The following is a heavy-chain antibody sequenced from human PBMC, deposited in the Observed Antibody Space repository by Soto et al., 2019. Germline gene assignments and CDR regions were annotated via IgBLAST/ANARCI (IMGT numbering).Heavy chain of an antibody. CDR3: TTDPWHGMDV. CDR1: GFTFSNAW. V-gene: IGHV3-15*07. CDR2: IKRKTDGGTT. J-gene: IGHJ6*02. Sequence: ELQLVESGGGLVKPGGSLRLSCAASGFTFSNAWMNWVRQAPGKGLEWVGRIKRKTDGGTTDYAAPVKGRFTISRDDSKNTLYLQMNSLKTEDTAVYYCTTDPWHGMDVWGQGTTVTVSS.